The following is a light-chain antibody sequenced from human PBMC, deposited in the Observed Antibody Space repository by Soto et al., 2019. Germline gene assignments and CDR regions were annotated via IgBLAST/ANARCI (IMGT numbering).Light chain of an antibody. V-gene: IGKV3-20*01. CDR3: QQYGDSPPNT. J-gene: IGKJ2*01. Sequence: EIVLTQSPGTLSLSPGESATLSCRASQSVNGRFLAWYQHKPGQAPRLLIYAASTRATGIPDRFSGSASGTDFTLTISRLEPEDFAVYYCQQYGDSPPNTFGQGTKLEIK. CDR1: QSVNGRF. CDR2: AAS.